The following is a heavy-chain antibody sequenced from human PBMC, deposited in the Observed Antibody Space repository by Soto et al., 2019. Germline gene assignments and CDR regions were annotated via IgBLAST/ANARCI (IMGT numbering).Heavy chain of an antibody. D-gene: IGHD6-6*01. V-gene: IGHV1-69*13. Sequence: SVKVSCKASGGTFSSYAISWVRQAPGQGLEWMGGIIPIFGTANYAQKFQGRVTITADESTSTAYMELSSLRSEDTAVYYCARACKQLVSINYYYYGMDVWGQGTTVTVS. CDR2: IIPIFGTA. CDR3: ARACKQLVSINYYYYGMDV. J-gene: IGHJ6*02. CDR1: GGTFSSYA.